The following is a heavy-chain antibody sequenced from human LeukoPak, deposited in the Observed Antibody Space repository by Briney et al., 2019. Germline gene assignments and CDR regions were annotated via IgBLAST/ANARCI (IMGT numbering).Heavy chain of an antibody. CDR2: ISYDGSNK. Sequence: PGGSLRLSCAASGFTFSSYAMHWVRQAPGKGLEWVAVISYDGSNKYYADSVKGRFTISRDNSKNTLYLQMNSLRAEDTAVYYCARDAGKQQLVPHYWGQGTLVTVSS. D-gene: IGHD6-13*01. CDR3: ARDAGKQQLVPHY. V-gene: IGHV3-30-3*01. CDR1: GFTFSSYA. J-gene: IGHJ4*02.